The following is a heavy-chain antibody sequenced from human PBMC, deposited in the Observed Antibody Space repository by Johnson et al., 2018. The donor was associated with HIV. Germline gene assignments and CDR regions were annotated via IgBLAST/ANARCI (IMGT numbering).Heavy chain of an antibody. CDR1: GFNFSHYA. CDR2: ISWNSDTI. D-gene: IGHD6-13*01. V-gene: IGHV3-13*01. Sequence: VQLVESGGGVVQPGRSLSLSCVGSGFNFSHYALHWVRQAPGKGLEWVSGISWNSDTIRYADSVKGRFTISRENAKNSLYLQMNSLRAGDTAVYYCARMMYSRGAFDIWGQGTMVTVSS. J-gene: IGHJ3*02. CDR3: ARMMYSRGAFDI.